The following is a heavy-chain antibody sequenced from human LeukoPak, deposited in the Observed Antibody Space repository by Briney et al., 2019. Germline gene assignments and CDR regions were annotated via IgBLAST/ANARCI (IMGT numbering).Heavy chain of an antibody. Sequence: GGSLRLSCAASGFTFSSYCVNRVRQAPGKGLEWVSYISSSSSYINYADSVKGRFTISRDNAKNSLYLQMNSLRAEDTAVYYCARDPTPYTQYCSRPSCFYVDYWGQGTLVTVSS. CDR2: ISSSSSYI. CDR1: GFTFSSYC. V-gene: IGHV3-21*01. D-gene: IGHD2-15*01. CDR3: ARDPTPYTQYCSRPSCFYVDY. J-gene: IGHJ4*02.